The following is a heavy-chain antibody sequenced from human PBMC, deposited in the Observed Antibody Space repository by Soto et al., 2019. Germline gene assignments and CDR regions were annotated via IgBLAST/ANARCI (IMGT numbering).Heavy chain of an antibody. V-gene: IGHV4-39*06. CDR2: IYYSGST. J-gene: IGHJ4*02. CDR3: ATSYGNAWYTY. Sequence: SETLSLTCTVSGGSISSSSYYWGWIRQPPGKGLEWIGSIYYSGSTYYNPSLKSRVTISVDRSKNQFTLQLTSVTVEDTAVYYCATSYGNAWYTYWGQGTQVTVSS. D-gene: IGHD6-13*01. CDR1: GGSISSSSYY.